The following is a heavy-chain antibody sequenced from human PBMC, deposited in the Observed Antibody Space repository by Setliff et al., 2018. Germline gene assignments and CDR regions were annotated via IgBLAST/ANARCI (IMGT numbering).Heavy chain of an antibody. J-gene: IGHJ4*02. CDR3: GRDEYSVALFDY. Sequence: PGGSLRLSCAAPGFTFSDYYMSWIRQAPGKGLEWVSYISSSGSTIYYADSVKGRFTISRDNAKNSLYLQMNSLRAEDTAVDYCGRDEYSVALFDYWGQGTLVTVSS. CDR1: GFTFSDYY. D-gene: IGHD6-19*01. CDR2: ISSSGSTI. V-gene: IGHV3-11*01.